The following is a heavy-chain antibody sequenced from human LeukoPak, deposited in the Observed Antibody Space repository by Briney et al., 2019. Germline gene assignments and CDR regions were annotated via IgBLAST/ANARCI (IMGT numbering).Heavy chain of an antibody. D-gene: IGHD6-6*01. Sequence: GGSLRLPCAASGFTFSSYAMSWVRQAPGKGLEWVSAISGSGGSTYYADSVKGRFTISRGNSKNTLYLQMNSLRAEDTAVYYCAKYSSSFRSYYFDYWGQGTLVTVSS. V-gene: IGHV3-23*01. J-gene: IGHJ4*02. CDR1: GFTFSSYA. CDR2: ISGSGGST. CDR3: AKYSSSFRSYYFDY.